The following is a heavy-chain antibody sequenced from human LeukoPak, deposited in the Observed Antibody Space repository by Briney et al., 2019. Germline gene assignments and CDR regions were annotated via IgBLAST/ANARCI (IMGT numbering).Heavy chain of an antibody. CDR3: ARGGFHYDSSGYYCFDY. V-gene: IGHV3-21*01. J-gene: IGHJ4*02. Sequence: GGSLRLSRAASGFTFCSYSMNWVRQAPGKGLEWVSSISNSSHIYYADSVEGRFTISRDNAKNSLYLLMNSLRAEDTAVYYCARGGFHYDSSGYYCFDYWGQGTLATVSS. CDR1: GFTFCSYS. CDR2: ISNSSHI. D-gene: IGHD3-22*01.